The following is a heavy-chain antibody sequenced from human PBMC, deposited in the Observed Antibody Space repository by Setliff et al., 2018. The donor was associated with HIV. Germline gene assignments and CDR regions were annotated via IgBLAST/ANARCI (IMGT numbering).Heavy chain of an antibody. V-gene: IGHV3-7*01. D-gene: IGHD6-13*01. CDR1: GFTFSTYW. J-gene: IGHJ4*02. CDR2: INQDGATK. CDR3: AGSMGYFVKAD. Sequence: GESLKISCAGTGFTFSTYWMSWARQAPGKGLEWVANINQDGATKYYVDSVRGRLTISRDNAKNSVFLQMNSLRGEDTAIYYCAGSMGYFVKADWGQGILVTVSS.